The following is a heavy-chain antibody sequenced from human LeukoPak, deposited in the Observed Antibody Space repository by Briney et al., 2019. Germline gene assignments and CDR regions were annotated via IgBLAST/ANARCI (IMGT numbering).Heavy chain of an antibody. CDR1: GYNFTTYW. D-gene: IGHD6-6*01. Sequence: GESLKISCRGSGYNFTTYWIVWVRQMPGKGLEWMGIIYPGDSDTRYSPSFQGQVTISADKSISTAYLQWSSLKASDTAMYYCARRLKGSSDYWGQGTLVTVSS. CDR2: IYPGDSDT. CDR3: ARRLKGSSDY. J-gene: IGHJ4*02. V-gene: IGHV5-51*01.